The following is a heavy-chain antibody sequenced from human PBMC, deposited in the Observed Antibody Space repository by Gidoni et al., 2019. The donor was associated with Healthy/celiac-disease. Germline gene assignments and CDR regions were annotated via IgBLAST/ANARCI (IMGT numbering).Heavy chain of an antibody. J-gene: IGHJ4*02. D-gene: IGHD3-22*01. CDR1: GFTFSSYA. V-gene: IGHV3-23*01. CDR2: ISGSGGST. Sequence: EVQLLESGGGLVQPGGSLRLSCAASGFTFSSYAMSWVRQAPGKGLEWVSAISGSGGSTYYADSVKGRFTISRDNSKNTLYLQMNSLRAEDTAVYYCAKGTNLPYYYDSSGYYGDFDYWGQGTLVTVSS. CDR3: AKGTNLPYYYDSSGYYGDFDY.